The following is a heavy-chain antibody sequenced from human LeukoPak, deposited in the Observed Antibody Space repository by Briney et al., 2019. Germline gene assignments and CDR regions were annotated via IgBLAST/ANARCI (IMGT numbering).Heavy chain of an antibody. CDR1: GFTFSSYV. D-gene: IGHD6-13*01. CDR3: AREWQGGIAAAGTRIEGDY. J-gene: IGHJ4*02. Sequence: GGSLRLSCAASGFTFSSYVMSWVRQAPGKGLEWVANIKQDGSEKNYVDSVKGRFTISRDNAENSLFLQMNSLRVEDTAVYCRAREWQGGIAAAGTRIEGDYWGQGTLVAVSS. V-gene: IGHV3-7*01. CDR2: IKQDGSEK.